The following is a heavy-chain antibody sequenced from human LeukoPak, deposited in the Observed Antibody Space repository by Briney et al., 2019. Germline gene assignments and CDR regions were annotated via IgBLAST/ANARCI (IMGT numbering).Heavy chain of an antibody. CDR1: GYTFTGYY. CDR2: INPNSGGT. V-gene: IGHV1-2*02. D-gene: IGHD1-26*01. J-gene: IGHJ4*02. Sequence: GASVKVSCKASGYTFTGYYMHWVRQAPGQGLEWMGWINPNSGGTNYAQKFQGRVTVTRDTSISTAYMELSRLRSDDTAVYYCARAIVGATIFDYWGQGTLVTVSS. CDR3: ARAIVGATIFDY.